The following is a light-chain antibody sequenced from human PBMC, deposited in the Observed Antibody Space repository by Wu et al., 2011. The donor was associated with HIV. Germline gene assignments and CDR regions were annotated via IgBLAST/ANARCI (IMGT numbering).Light chain of an antibody. V-gene: IGKV3-11*01. Sequence: EIVLTQSPATLSLSPGERATLSCRASQSVSSYLAWYQQKPGQAPRLLIDDAFNRATGIPARFSGSGSGTDFTLTISRLEPDDFAVYYCQQYGSSSYTFGQGTKLEIK. CDR1: QSVSSY. CDR2: DAF. J-gene: IGKJ2*01. CDR3: QQYGSSSYT.